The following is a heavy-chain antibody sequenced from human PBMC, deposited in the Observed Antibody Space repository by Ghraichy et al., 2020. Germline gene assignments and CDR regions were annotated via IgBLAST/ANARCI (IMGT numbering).Heavy chain of an antibody. CDR2: ISNRGGST. D-gene: IGHD6-19*01. CDR3: AKAEGAVADMGLFDY. CDR1: GFTFSNYA. J-gene: IGHJ4*02. Sequence: GESLNISCAASGFTFSNYAMSWVRQAPGKGLEWVSAISNRGGSTYYADSVKGRFTISRDNSKNTLILQMNSLRAEDTAVYYCAKAEGAVADMGLFDYWGQGTLVPVSS. V-gene: IGHV3-23*01.